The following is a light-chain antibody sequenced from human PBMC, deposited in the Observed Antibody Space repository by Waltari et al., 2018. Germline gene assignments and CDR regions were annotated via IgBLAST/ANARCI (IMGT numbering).Light chain of an antibody. CDR2: DAS. J-gene: IGKJ1*01. V-gene: IGKV1-33*01. Sequence: DIQMTQSPSSLSASVGDRGTITCKASQDIRSYLNWYQQKPGTAPKVLIYDASNLDSGVPSRFSGSGSGTDFAVTITSLQPEDIATYYCQQYDSLPWTFGQGTKVEIK. CDR3: QQYDSLPWT. CDR1: QDIRSY.